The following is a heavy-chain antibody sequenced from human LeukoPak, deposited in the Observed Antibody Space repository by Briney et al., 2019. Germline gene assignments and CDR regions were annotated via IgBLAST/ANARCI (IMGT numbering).Heavy chain of an antibody. V-gene: IGHV4-39*07. D-gene: IGHD6-13*01. J-gene: IGHJ4*02. CDR2: IYYSETT. CDR3: ARGRIAAAGDGFDY. Sequence: SETLSLTCTVSGGSISSTAYYWDWIRQPPGKGLEWIGSIYYSETTYYNSSLKSRVTISLNTSKNQFSLKLTSVTAADTAVYYCARGRIAAAGDGFDYWGQGTLVTVSS. CDR1: GGSISSTAYY.